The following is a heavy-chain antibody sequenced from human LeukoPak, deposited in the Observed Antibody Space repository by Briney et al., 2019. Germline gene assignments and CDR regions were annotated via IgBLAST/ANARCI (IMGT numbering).Heavy chain of an antibody. J-gene: IGHJ4*02. Sequence: GGSLRLSCAASGFTFDDYGMSWVRHAPGKGLEWVSGINWNGGSTGYADSVKGRFTISRDNAKNSLYLQMNSLRAEDTALYHCARVYYDILTGYYEGGYYFDYWGQGTLVTVSS. D-gene: IGHD3-9*01. CDR3: ARVYYDILTGYYEGGYYFDY. CDR2: INWNGGST. CDR1: GFTFDDYG. V-gene: IGHV3-20*01.